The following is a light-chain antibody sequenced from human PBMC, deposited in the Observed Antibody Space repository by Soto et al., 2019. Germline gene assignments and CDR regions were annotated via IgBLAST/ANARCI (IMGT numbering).Light chain of an antibody. V-gene: IGKV3-20*01. J-gene: IGKJ2*01. Sequence: EIVLTQSPGTLSLSPGERATLSCRASQSIRYNYLAWYQQKPGQAPRLLIYGASARAPSIPDRFSGSGSGTCVSCTLSRLEPEDFAVLYCRQYDGALPYPFGRVTNLEIQ. CDR2: GAS. CDR1: QSIRYNY. CDR3: RQYDGALPYP.